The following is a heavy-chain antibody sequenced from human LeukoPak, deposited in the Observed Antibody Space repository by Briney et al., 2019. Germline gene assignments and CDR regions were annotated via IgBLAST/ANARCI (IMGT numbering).Heavy chain of an antibody. V-gene: IGHV3-23*01. D-gene: IGHD1-7*01. J-gene: IGHJ5*02. CDR1: GFTFSSYA. CDR2: ISSSGGST. Sequence: GGSLRLSCAASGFTFSSYAMSWVRQAPGEGLEWVSAISSSGGSTYYADSVKGRFTISRDNSKNTLYLQMHSLRAEDTAVYYCAKGGPNWNYPYNWFDPWGQGTLVTVSS. CDR3: AKGGPNWNYPYNWFDP.